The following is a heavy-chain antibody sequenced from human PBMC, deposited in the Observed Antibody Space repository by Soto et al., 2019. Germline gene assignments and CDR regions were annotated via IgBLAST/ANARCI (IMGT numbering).Heavy chain of an antibody. D-gene: IGHD4-17*01. Sequence: QAQLEESGGGVVKPGGSLRLSCVGSRFRFSDYYMSWIRQVPGKGLEWVSYISNTCTNSYYAASVNGRFTISRDKATNSLSRQRNRLTVEDAGVFYWARWVPGCNGPPYGMYGWGQGTMGTGSS. CDR3: ARWVPGCNGPPYGMYG. J-gene: IGHJ6*02. V-gene: IGHV3-11*01. CDR2: ISNTCTNS. CDR1: RFRFSDYY.